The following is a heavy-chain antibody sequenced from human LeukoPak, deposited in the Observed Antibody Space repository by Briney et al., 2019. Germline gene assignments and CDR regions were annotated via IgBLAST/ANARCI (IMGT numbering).Heavy chain of an antibody. Sequence: GASVKVSCKASGGTFSSYAISWVRQAPGQGLEWMGWINTNTGNPTYAQGFTGRFVFSLDTSVSTAYLQISSLKAEDTAVYYCARELGDIVVVVADKTNWFDPWGQGTLVTVSS. J-gene: IGHJ5*02. D-gene: IGHD2-15*01. CDR3: ARELGDIVVVVADKTNWFDP. V-gene: IGHV7-4-1*02. CDR2: INTNTGNP. CDR1: GGTFSSYA.